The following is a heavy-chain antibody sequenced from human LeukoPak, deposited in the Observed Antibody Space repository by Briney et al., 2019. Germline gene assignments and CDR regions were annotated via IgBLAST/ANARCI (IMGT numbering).Heavy chain of an antibody. CDR3: ARPNSSSWYYFDN. J-gene: IGHJ4*02. D-gene: IGHD6-13*01. V-gene: IGHV4-38-2*01. CDR2: IYHSGST. Sequence: PSETLSLTCAVSGYSISSGYYWGWIRQPPGKGLEWIGSIYHSGSTYYNPSLKSRVTISVDTSKNQFSLKLSSVTAADTAVYYCARPNSSSWYYFDNWGQGTLVTVSS. CDR1: GYSISSGYY.